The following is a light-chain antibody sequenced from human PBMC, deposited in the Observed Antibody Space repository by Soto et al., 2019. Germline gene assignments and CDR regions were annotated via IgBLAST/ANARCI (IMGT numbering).Light chain of an antibody. CDR1: QSVSSN. CDR3: QQRRT. Sequence: EIVMTQSPATLSVSPGERATLSCRASQSVSSNLAWYQQKPGQAPRLLIYGASTRATGIPARFSGSGSGTDFILTISRLEPDDFAVYYCQQRRTFGQGTKVDIK. J-gene: IGKJ1*01. V-gene: IGKV3-15*01. CDR2: GAS.